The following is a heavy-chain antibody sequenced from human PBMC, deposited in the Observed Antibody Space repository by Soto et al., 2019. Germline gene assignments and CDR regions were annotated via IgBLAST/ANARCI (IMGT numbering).Heavy chain of an antibody. D-gene: IGHD6-13*01. Sequence: ASVKVSCKVSGYTLTELSMHWVRQAPGKGLEWMGGFDPEDGETIYAQKFQGRVTMTEDTSTDTAYMELSSLRSEDTAVYYCARDLPIAAAGTPSWFDPWGQGTLVTVSS. CDR1: GYTLTELS. CDR2: FDPEDGET. V-gene: IGHV1-24*01. J-gene: IGHJ5*02. CDR3: ARDLPIAAAGTPSWFDP.